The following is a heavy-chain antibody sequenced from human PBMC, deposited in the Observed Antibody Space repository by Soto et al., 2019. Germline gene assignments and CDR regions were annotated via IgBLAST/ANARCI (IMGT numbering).Heavy chain of an antibody. CDR2: INPSSGGT. V-gene: IGHV1-2*02. J-gene: IGHJ4*02. CDR1: GYTFTGYY. Sequence: ASVKVSCKASGYTFTGYYMHWVRQAPGQGLEWMGWINPSSGGTNYAQKFQGRVTMTRDTSISTAYMELSRLRSDDTAVYYCARGGTRYSGSWDYWGQGTLVTVSS. CDR3: ARGGTRYSGSWDY. D-gene: IGHD5-12*01.